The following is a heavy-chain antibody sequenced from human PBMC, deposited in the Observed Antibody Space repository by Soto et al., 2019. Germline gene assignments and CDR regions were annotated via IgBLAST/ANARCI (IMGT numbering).Heavy chain of an antibody. J-gene: IGHJ4*02. V-gene: IGHV4-59*08. D-gene: IGHD4-17*01. CDR2: IYYSGST. CDR1: GGSISSYY. Sequence: SETLSLTCTVSGGSISSYYWSWIRQPPGKGLEWIGYIYYSGSTNYNPSLKSRVTISVDTSKNQFSLKLSSVTAADTAVYYCARTPYGDGLEYFDYWGQGTLVTFSS. CDR3: ARTPYGDGLEYFDY.